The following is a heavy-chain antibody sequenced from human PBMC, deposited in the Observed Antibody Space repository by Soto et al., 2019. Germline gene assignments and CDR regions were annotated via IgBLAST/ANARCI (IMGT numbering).Heavy chain of an antibody. D-gene: IGHD3-16*01. J-gene: IGHJ4*02. CDR1: GFTFSSYG. Sequence: GGSLRLSCAASGFTFSSYGMHWVRQAPGKGLEWVALISFDGSNKYYADSVKGRFTISRDNSKNTLFLQMNSLGAEDTAVYYCAGGQYFSDYWGQGTLVTVSS. CDR3: AGGQYFSDY. V-gene: IGHV3-30*03. CDR2: ISFDGSNK.